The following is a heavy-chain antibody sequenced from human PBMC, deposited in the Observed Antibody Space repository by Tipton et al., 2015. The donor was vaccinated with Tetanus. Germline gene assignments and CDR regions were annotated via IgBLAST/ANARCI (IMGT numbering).Heavy chain of an antibody. CDR1: GFTFSNYA. J-gene: IGHJ4*02. V-gene: IGHV3-23*01. Sequence: SLRLSCAASGFTFSNYAMSWVRQAPRKGLDWVSAIRGTGGTTFYVDSVKGRFTISRDNSKNMLYLQMSSLRAEDTAIYYCVKESLEVGKGYFDYWGQGTLVTVSS. D-gene: IGHD2-15*01. CDR2: IRGTGGTT. CDR3: VKESLEVGKGYFDY.